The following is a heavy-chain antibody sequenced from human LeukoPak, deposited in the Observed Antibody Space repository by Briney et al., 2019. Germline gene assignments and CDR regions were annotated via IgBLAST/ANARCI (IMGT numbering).Heavy chain of an antibody. V-gene: IGHV3-30*04. CDR2: ISYDGSNK. CDR3: AREAMYSSSSIYYYYYMDV. J-gene: IGHJ6*03. D-gene: IGHD6-6*01. Sequence: GGSLRLSCAASGFTFSSYAMHWVRQAPGKGLEWVAVISYDGSNKYYADSVKGRCTISRDNSKNTLYLQMNSLRAEDTAVYYCAREAMYSSSSIYYYYYMDVWGKGTTVTVSS. CDR1: GFTFSSYA.